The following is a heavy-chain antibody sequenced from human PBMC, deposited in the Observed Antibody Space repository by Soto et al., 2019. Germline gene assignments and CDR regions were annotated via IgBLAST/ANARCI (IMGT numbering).Heavy chain of an antibody. Sequence: QVQLVESGGGVVQPGTYLKLSCEASRFTLSSYGMHWVRQAPGKGLEWVAAISYDGSNKYYADSVKGRFTISRDNSKDTLYRQRNSLRAEDTAMYDCATVWEDTAMEYWGEGTGVTVSS. CDR2: ISYDGSNK. V-gene: IGHV3-30*03. CDR1: RFTLSSYG. CDR3: ATVWEDTAMEY. J-gene: IGHJ4*02. D-gene: IGHD5-18*01.